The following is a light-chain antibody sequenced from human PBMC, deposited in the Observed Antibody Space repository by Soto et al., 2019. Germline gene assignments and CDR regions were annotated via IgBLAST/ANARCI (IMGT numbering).Light chain of an antibody. CDR1: QSISYW. CDR2: DAS. Sequence: DIQITQAPSTLSASVGDRVTITCRASQSISYWLAWYQQKPGKAPNLLIYDASNLESGVPSRFSGSGFGTEFTLTISSLQPDDFATYYCQQYNSYSWTFGQGTKVDIK. J-gene: IGKJ1*01. V-gene: IGKV1-5*01. CDR3: QQYNSYSWT.